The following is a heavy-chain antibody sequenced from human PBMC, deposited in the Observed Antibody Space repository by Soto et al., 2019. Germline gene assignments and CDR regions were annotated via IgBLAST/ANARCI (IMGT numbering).Heavy chain of an antibody. CDR2: ITGGGAGA. CDR1: GFTFGSYA. Sequence: GGSLRLACAASGFTFGSYAMSWVRQAPVKGLEWVSSITGGGAGAYSADSVRGRFTISRDNSKNTLYLQMNRLRAEDTALYYCAKYSSGWDFGYWGQGTLVTVSS. J-gene: IGHJ4*02. V-gene: IGHV3-23*01. CDR3: AKYSSGWDFGY. D-gene: IGHD6-19*01.